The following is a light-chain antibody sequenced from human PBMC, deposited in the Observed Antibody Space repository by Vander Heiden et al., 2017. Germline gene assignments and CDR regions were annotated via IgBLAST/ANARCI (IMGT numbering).Light chain of an antibody. Sequence: QPVVTQVPSFLGSPGGTVSLTCGLSSGSVSTSYYPSWYQQAPGQAPRTLVNSTNTHSSGVPDRFSGSIHGNKAALTITGAQADDESDYYCVLNMGSGSWVFGGGTKLTVL. J-gene: IGLJ3*02. V-gene: IGLV8-61*01. CDR2: STN. CDR3: VLNMGSGSWV. CDR1: SGSVSTSYY.